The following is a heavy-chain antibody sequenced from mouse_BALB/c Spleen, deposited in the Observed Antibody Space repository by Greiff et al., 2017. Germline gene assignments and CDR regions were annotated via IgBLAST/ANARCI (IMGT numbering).Heavy chain of an antibody. V-gene: IGHV1-18*01. J-gene: IGHJ3*01. CDR3: ARLVTTFAY. D-gene: IGHD2-1*01. Sequence: VQLKESGPELVKPGASVKIPCKASGYTFTDYNMDWVKQSHGKSLEWIGDINPNNGGTIYNQKFKGKATLTVDKSSSTAYMELRSLTSEDTAVYYCARLVTTFAYWGQGTLVTVSA. CDR2: INPNNGGT. CDR1: GYTFTDYN.